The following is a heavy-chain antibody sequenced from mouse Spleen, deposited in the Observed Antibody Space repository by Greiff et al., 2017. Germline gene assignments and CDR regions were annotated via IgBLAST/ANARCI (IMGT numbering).Heavy chain of an antibody. CDR3: ARLTVSYAMDY. CDR1: GFTFSDYY. D-gene: IGHD1-1*01. Sequence: EVHLVESGGGLVQPGGSLKLSCATSGFTFSDYYMYWVRQTPEKRLEWVAYISNGGGSTYYPDTVKGRFTISRDNAKNTLYLQMSRLKSEDTAMYYCARLTVSYAMDYWGQGTSVTVSS. V-gene: IGHV5-12*02. CDR2: ISNGGGST. J-gene: IGHJ4*01.